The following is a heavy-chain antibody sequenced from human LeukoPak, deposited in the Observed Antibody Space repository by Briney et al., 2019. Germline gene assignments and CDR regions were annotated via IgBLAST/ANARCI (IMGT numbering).Heavy chain of an antibody. Sequence: GGSLRLSCAASGFTFSSYGMHWVRQAPGKGLEWVAVISYDGSNKYYADSVKGRFTISRDNSKNTLYLQMNSLRAEDTAVYYCAREDYYDSSGFKHWGRGTLVTVSS. V-gene: IGHV3-30*03. CDR2: ISYDGSNK. CDR1: GFTFSSYG. CDR3: AREDYYDSSGFKH. J-gene: IGHJ2*01. D-gene: IGHD3-22*01.